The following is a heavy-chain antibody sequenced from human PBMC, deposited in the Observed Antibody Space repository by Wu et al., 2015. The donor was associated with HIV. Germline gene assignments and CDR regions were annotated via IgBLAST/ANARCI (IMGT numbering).Heavy chain of an antibody. Sequence: QVQLVQSGAEVKKPGASVKVSCKASGYTFTGYYMHWVRQAPGQGLEWMGIINPSGGSTSYAQKFQGRVTMTRDTSTSTVYMELSSLRSEDTAVYYCARSGNSGSYDLALLLDYWGQGTLVTVSS. CDR2: INPSGGST. CDR3: ARSGNSGSYDLALLLDY. D-gene: IGHD1-26*01. J-gene: IGHJ4*02. V-gene: IGHV1-46*01. CDR1: GYTFTGYY.